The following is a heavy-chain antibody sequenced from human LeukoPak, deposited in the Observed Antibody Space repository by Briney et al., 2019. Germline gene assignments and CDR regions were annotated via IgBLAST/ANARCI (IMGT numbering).Heavy chain of an antibody. V-gene: IGHV4-39*07. CDR3: ARGGSAYCTNGVCRYYYYYYMDV. Sequence: SETLSLTCTVSGGSISSSSYYWGWIRQPPGKGLEWIGTIYYSGSTNYNPSLKSRVTISVDTSKNQFSLKLSSVTAADTAVYYCARGGSAYCTNGVCRYYYYYYMDVWGKGTTVTVSS. CDR2: IYYSGST. CDR1: GGSISSSSYY. D-gene: IGHD2-8*01. J-gene: IGHJ6*03.